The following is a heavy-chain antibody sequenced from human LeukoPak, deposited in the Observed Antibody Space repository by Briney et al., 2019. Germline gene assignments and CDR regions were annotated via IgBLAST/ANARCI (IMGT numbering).Heavy chain of an antibody. CDR1: GYTFTNYG. D-gene: IGHD3-22*01. Sequence: GASVKVSCKASGYTFTNYGISWVRQAPGQGLEWMGGIIPIFGTANYAQKFQGRVTITADESTSTAYMELSSLRSEDTAVYYCARTLGYYDSSGYSLVGAFDIWGQGTMVTVSS. V-gene: IGHV1-69*13. J-gene: IGHJ3*02. CDR3: ARTLGYYDSSGYSLVGAFDI. CDR2: IIPIFGTA.